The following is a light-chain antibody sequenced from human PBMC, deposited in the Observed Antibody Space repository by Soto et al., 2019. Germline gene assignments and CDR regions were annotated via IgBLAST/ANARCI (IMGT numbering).Light chain of an antibody. CDR3: SLYTSTNTLV. V-gene: IGLV2-14*03. Sequence: QSALTQPASVSGSPGQSITISCTGTSSDVGDYNYVSWYQQHPGKAPKLIIYGVSNRPSGISNRFSGSKSGNTASLTISGLQAEDEAEYYCSLYTSTNTLVFGGGTKVTVL. J-gene: IGLJ2*01. CDR1: SSDVGDYNY. CDR2: GVS.